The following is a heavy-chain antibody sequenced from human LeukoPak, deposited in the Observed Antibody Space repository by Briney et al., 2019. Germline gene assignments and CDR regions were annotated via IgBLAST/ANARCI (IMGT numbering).Heavy chain of an antibody. J-gene: IGHJ4*02. CDR1: GFTFSSYW. CDR3: ARMDRTYYDFWSGYYTPYYFDY. D-gene: IGHD3-3*01. CDR2: IKQDGSGK. Sequence: GGSLRLSCAASGFTFSSYWMSWVRQAPGKGLEWVANIKQDGSGKYYVDSVKGRFTISRDNAKNSLYLQMNSLRAEDTAVYYCARMDRTYYDFWSGYYTPYYFDYWGQGTLVTVSS. V-gene: IGHV3-7*01.